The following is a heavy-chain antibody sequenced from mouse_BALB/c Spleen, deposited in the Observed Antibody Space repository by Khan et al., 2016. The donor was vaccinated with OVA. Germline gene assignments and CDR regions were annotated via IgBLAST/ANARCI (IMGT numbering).Heavy chain of an antibody. Sequence: VQLVESGPGLVAPSQSLSITCTVSGFSLSRYNIHWVRQPPGKGLEWLGMIWGGGGTDYNSTLKSRLSIRKDNSKSQVLLKMNSLQTDDTAMYYCARAYYRYDGYYAMDYWGQGTSFTVSP. D-gene: IGHD2-14*01. V-gene: IGHV2-6-4*01. CDR3: ARAYYRYDGYYAMDY. J-gene: IGHJ4*01. CDR2: IWGGGGT. CDR1: GFSLSRYN.